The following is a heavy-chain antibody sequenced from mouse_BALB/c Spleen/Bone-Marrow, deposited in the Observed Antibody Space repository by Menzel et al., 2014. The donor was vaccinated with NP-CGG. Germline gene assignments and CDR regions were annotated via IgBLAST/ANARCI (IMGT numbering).Heavy chain of an antibody. Sequence: EVQGVESGGGLVKPGGSLKLSCAASGFTFSSYAMSWVRQTPEKRLEWVATISSGGSYTYYPDSVKGRFTISRDNAKNTLYLQMSSLRSEDTAMYYCASSYYDYDGYAMDYWGQGTSVTVSS. V-gene: IGHV5-9-3*01. D-gene: IGHD2-4*01. J-gene: IGHJ4*01. CDR3: ASSYYDYDGYAMDY. CDR1: GFTFSSYA. CDR2: ISSGGSYT.